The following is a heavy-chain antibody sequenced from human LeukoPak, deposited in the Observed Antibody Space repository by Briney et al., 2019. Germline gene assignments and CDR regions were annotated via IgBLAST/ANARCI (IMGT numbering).Heavy chain of an antibody. J-gene: IGHJ4*02. CDR1: GFTFSSYG. V-gene: IGHV3-30*03. CDR2: MSYDGSHK. CDR3: ARDYDYGDYPGY. Sequence: PGGSLRLSCAASGFTFSSYGMHWVRQAPGKGLEWVAVMSYDGSHKYYADSVKGRFTISRDNSKNSLYLQMNSLRAEDTALYYCARDYDYGDYPGYWGQGTLVTVSS. D-gene: IGHD4-17*01.